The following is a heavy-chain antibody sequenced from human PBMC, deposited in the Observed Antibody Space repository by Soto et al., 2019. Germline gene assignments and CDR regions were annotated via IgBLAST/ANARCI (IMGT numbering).Heavy chain of an antibody. CDR2: IGPSGAST. Sequence: EVRLLESGGGLIQPGGSLRLSCAATGFTFSSYAMSWVRQTPGKGLEWVSSIGPSGASTHYADSVKGRFTISRDNFKNTLFLQMSSLRGEDTAVYYCARCKQKVMHCAVDVWGQGATVTVTS. J-gene: IGHJ6*02. CDR3: ARCKQKVMHCAVDV. D-gene: IGHD2-21*01. V-gene: IGHV3-23*01. CDR1: GFTFSSYA.